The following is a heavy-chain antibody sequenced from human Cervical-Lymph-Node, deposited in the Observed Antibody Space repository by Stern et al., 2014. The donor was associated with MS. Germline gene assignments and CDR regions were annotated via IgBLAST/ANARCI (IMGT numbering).Heavy chain of an antibody. CDR3: PSAYRAS. CDR1: GFNFRTYW. D-gene: IGHD1-1*01. Sequence: EDQLVESGGGIVQPGGSLMISCVASGFNFRTYWMHWVRQGPGKGLEWVSRINGDGTVSTYADSVRGRFPISRNNANNTMSLQLNNLRVEDTAIYYCPSAYRASWGQGTLVTVST. CDR2: INGDGTVS. V-gene: IGHV3-74*02. J-gene: IGHJ4*02.